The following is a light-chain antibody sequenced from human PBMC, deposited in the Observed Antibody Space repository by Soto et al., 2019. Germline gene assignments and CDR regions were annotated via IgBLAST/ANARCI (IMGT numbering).Light chain of an antibody. CDR3: QTWGTGIGV. CDR1: SGHSTYA. J-gene: IGLJ2*01. CDR2: LNSDGSH. V-gene: IGLV4-69*01. Sequence: QLVLTQSPSASASLGASVKLTCTLSSGHSTYAIAWHQQQPEKGPGYLMRLNSDGSHRKGDGIPDRFSGSSSGAEHYLTISSLQSEDEADYYCQTWGTGIGVFGGGTKLTVL.